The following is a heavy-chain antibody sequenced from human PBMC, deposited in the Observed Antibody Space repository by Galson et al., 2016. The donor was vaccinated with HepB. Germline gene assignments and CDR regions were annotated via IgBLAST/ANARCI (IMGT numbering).Heavy chain of an antibody. D-gene: IGHD3-22*01. V-gene: IGHV3-7*03. J-gene: IGHJ4*02. CDR2: VKPDGREI. CDR3: ARVFSYDRRDYYRHFDS. Sequence: SLRLSCAASGFPFSTYCMSWVRQAPGQGPEWVAGVKPDGREIQYVESVKGRFTISRDDGKNSLYLQMNTLRAEDTAVYYCARVFSYDRRDYYRHFDSWGRGTLVTVSS. CDR1: GFPFSTYC.